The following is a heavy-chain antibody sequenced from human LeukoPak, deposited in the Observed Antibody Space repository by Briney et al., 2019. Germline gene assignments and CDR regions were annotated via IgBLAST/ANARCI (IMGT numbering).Heavy chain of an antibody. CDR1: GGSICSYY. CDR3: ASGRIAVAATDY. V-gene: IGHV4-59*01. D-gene: IGHD6-19*01. CDR2: IYYSGST. J-gene: IGHJ4*02. Sequence: SETLSLTCTVSGGSICSYYWSWIREPPGKGLEWIGYIYYSGSTNYNPSLKSRVTISVDTSKNQFSLKLSSVTAADTAVYYCASGRIAVAATDYWGQGTLVTVSS.